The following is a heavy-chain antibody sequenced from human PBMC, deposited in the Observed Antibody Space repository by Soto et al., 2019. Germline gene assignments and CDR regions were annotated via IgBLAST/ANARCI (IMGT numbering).Heavy chain of an antibody. CDR3: ARSISVTFDY. CDR1: GFTFSSYN. CDR2: ISSSSSFK. D-gene: IGHD6-19*01. J-gene: IGHJ4*02. V-gene: IGHV3-21*01. Sequence: EVQLVESGGGLVKSGGSLRLSCAASGFTFSSYNMHWVRQAPGKGLEWVSSISSSSSFKSYADSVRGRFTISRDNAKNSLYLQMNSLRAEDTAVYYCARSISVTFDYWGQGTLVTVSS.